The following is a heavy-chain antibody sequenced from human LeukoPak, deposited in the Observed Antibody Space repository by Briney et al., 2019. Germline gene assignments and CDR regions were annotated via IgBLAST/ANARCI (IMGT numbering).Heavy chain of an antibody. J-gene: IGHJ6*02. V-gene: IGHV3-53*01. D-gene: IGHD3-22*01. CDR2: IYAGGNT. Sequence: GGSLRLSCAGSGFTFGNNWMTWVRQALGKGLEWVSVIYAGGNTNYADSVKGRFTISRDNSINTLYLQMNGLRVEDTAVYYCARVHSSGFYGLDVWGHGTTVTVSS. CDR3: ARVHSSGFYGLDV. CDR1: GFTFGNNW.